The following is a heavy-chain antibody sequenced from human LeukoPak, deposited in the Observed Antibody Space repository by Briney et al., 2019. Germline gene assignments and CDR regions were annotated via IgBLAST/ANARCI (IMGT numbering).Heavy chain of an antibody. CDR3: ARDIYGANPFDY. Sequence: GGSLRLSCAASGFTFSSYEMNWVRQAPGKGLEWVSYISSSGSTIYYADSVKGRFTISRDNAKNSLYLQMNSLRAEDTAVYYCARDIYGANPFDYWGQGTLVTVSS. V-gene: IGHV3-48*03. D-gene: IGHD4-23*01. CDR2: ISSSGSTI. J-gene: IGHJ4*02. CDR1: GFTFSSYE.